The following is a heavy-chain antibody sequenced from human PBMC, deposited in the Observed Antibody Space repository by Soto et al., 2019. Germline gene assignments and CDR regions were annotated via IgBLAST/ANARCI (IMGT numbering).Heavy chain of an antibody. Sequence: SETLSLTCAVYGGSFSGYYWSWIRQPPGKGLEWIGYIYYSGSTNYNPSLKSRVTISVDTSKNQFSLKLSSVTAADTAVYYCARRYGASFDYWGQGTLVTVSS. CDR3: ARRYGASFDY. D-gene: IGHD4-17*01. CDR2: IYYSGST. CDR1: GGSFSGYY. V-gene: IGHV4-59*01. J-gene: IGHJ4*02.